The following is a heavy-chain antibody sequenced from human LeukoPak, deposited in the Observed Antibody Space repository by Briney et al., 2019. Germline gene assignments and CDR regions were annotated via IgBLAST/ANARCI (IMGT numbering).Heavy chain of an antibody. Sequence: SETLSLTCKVSGGSISSSSYYWGWIRQPPGKGLEWIGRIYTSGSTNYNPSLKSRVTMSVDTSKNQFSLKLSSVTAADTAVYYCARVGAAAGTGRWFDPWGQGTLVTVSS. V-gene: IGHV4-39*07. CDR1: GGSISSSSYY. D-gene: IGHD6-13*01. CDR2: IYTSGST. CDR3: ARVGAAAGTGRWFDP. J-gene: IGHJ5*02.